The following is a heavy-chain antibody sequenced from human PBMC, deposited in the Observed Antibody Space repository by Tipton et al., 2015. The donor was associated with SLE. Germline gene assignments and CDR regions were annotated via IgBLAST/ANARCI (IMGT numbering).Heavy chain of an antibody. J-gene: IGHJ4*02. Sequence: TLPLTCTVSGGSISSGSYYWSWIRQPAGKGLEWIGEINHSGSTNYNPSLKSRVTISVDTSKNQFSLKLSSVTAADTAVYYCARDGRGYFDYWGQGTLVTVSS. D-gene: IGHD1-26*01. CDR1: GGSISSGSYY. V-gene: IGHV4-61*09. CDR3: ARDGRGYFDY. CDR2: INHSGST.